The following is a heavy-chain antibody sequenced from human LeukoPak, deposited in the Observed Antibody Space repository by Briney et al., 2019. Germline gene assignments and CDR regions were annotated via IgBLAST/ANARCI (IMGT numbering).Heavy chain of an antibody. V-gene: IGHV4-4*07. CDR2: IYSSGST. CDR3: ARFAWGDYYFDY. CDR1: GGSVSSYY. J-gene: IGHJ4*02. D-gene: IGHD3-16*01. Sequence: PSETLSLTCTVSGGSVSSYYWSWIRQPAGKGLEWIGRIYSSGSTNYNPSLKSRVTMSVDTSKNRFSLMLSSVTAADTAMYYCARFAWGDYYFDYWGQGTLVTVSS.